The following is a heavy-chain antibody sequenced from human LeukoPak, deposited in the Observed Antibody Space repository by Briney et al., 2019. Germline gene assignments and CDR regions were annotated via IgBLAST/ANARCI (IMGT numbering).Heavy chain of an antibody. CDR2: IKQDGSEK. V-gene: IGHV3-7*01. J-gene: IGHJ4*02. Sequence: PGGSLRLSCAASGFAFSSYWMSWVRQAPGKGLEWVANIKQDGSEKYYVDSVKGRFTISRDNAKNSLYLQMNSLRAEDTAVYYCALHSGHLAKIDYWGQGTLVTVSS. CDR3: ALHSGHLAKIDY. CDR1: GFAFSSYW. D-gene: IGHD6-19*01.